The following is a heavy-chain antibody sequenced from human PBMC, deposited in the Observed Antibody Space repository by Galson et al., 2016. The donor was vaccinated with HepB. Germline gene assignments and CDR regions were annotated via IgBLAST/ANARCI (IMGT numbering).Heavy chain of an antibody. V-gene: IGHV3-30-3*01. CDR3: ARYAKGGFDP. CDR1: GFTFRSYI. J-gene: IGHJ5*01. CDR2: ISYDGSNT. Sequence: SLRLSCAASGFTFRSYIFHWVRQSPGKGLEWVAAISYDGSNTFYADSVKGRFTIYRDNSQNTLSLQMNSLRGEDTAVYYCARYAKGGFDPWGQGTLVTVSS.